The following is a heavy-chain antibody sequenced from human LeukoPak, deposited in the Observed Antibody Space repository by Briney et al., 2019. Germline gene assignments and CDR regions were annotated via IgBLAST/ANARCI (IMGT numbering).Heavy chain of an antibody. CDR3: ARADSSGHFDY. J-gene: IGHJ4*02. V-gene: IGHV3-74*01. D-gene: IGHD6-19*01. Sequence: GGSLRLFCAASGVTFSSYWMHWVRQAPGRGLVWVSRSNSDGSSTSYADSVKGRFTISRDNAKNTLYLQMNSLRAEDTAVYYCARADSSGHFDYWGQGTLVTVSS. CDR1: GVTFSSYW. CDR2: SNSDGSST.